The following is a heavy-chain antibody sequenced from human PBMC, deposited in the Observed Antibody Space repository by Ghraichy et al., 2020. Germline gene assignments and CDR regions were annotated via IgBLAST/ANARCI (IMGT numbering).Heavy chain of an antibody. J-gene: IGHJ6*02. D-gene: IGHD2-8*01. CDR3: ARSTGYCTKGTCKASYYYYGMDV. CDR2: IWYDGSNK. V-gene: IGHV3-33*01. CDR1: GFTFNNYG. Sequence: GESLNISCAASGFTFNNYGIHWVRQAPGKGLEWVAYIWYDGSNKYYADSVRGRFTISRDNFKDTLYLQLNSLRAEDTAVYHCARSTGYCTKGTCKASYYYYGMDVWGQGTTVTVSS.